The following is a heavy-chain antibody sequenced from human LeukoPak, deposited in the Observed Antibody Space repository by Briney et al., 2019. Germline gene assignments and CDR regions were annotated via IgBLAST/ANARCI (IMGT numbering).Heavy chain of an antibody. CDR3: ANVVYYYDSSGHHSRGY. D-gene: IGHD3-22*01. J-gene: IGHJ4*02. CDR2: ISGSGGST. CDR1: GFTFSSYA. V-gene: IGHV3-23*01. Sequence: GGSLRLSCAASGFTFSSYARSWVRQAPGKGLEWVSAISGSGGSTYYADSVKGRFTISRDNSKNTLYLQMNSLRAEDTAVYYCANVVYYYDSSGHHSRGYWGQGTLVTVSS.